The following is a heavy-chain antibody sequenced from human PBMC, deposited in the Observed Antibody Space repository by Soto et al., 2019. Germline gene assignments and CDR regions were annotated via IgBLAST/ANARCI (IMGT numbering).Heavy chain of an antibody. CDR1: GYTFTGYY. CDR2: INPNSGGT. J-gene: IGHJ6*02. Sequence: ASVKVSCKAAGYTFTGYYMHGVRQAPGKGGEWMGGINPNSGGTNYAQKFQGRVTMTRDTAMRTAYMELSRLRSDDTAGDYCARGKLFLRFWARRHYYYCIDVSGQGTTVTVSS. V-gene: IGHV1-2*02. D-gene: IGHD3-3*01. CDR3: ARGKLFLRFWARRHYYYCIDV.